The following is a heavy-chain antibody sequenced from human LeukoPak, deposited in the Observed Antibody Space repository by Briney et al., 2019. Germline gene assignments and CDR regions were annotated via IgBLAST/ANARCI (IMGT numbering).Heavy chain of an antibody. J-gene: IGHJ4*02. D-gene: IGHD1-1*01. CDR3: TKGATGTFFDY. CDR2: IRYDGNSR. CDR1: GFAFSSFA. V-gene: IGHV3-30*02. Sequence: GGPLRLSCAASGFAFSSFAMHWVRQAPGKGLEWVAFIRYDGNSRYFADSVKGRFTISRDNSKDTMYLQMNSLRAEDTAVYYCTKGATGTFFDYWGQGTLVTVSS.